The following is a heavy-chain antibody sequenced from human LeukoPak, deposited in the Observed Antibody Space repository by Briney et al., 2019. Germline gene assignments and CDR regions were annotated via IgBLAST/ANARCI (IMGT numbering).Heavy chain of an antibody. D-gene: IGHD3-10*01. V-gene: IGHV4-31*03. Sequence: PSQTLSHTCTVSGGSISSGGYYWSWIRQHPGKGLEWIGYIYYSGSTYYNPSLKSRVTISVDTSKNQFSLKLSSVTAADTAVYYCAKGTEVRGVIAHWGQGTLVTVSS. CDR3: AKGTEVRGVIAH. CDR2: IYYSGST. J-gene: IGHJ4*02. CDR1: GGSISSGGYY.